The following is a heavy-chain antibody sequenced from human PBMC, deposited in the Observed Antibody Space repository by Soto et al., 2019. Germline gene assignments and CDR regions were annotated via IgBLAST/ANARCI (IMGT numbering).Heavy chain of an antibody. V-gene: IGHV3-15*07. J-gene: IGHJ3*02. CDR2: IKSKTDGGTT. CDR3: TTMHYDFWSGYSFQAFDM. CDR1: TFSFSNAW. D-gene: IGHD3-3*01. Sequence: DVQLVESGGGLVKPGGSLRLSCTGSTFSFSNAWMNWVRQAPGKGLEWVGRIKSKTDGGTTDYAAPVKGRFTISRDDSKNTLYVQMNSLKTEDTAVYYCTTMHYDFWSGYSFQAFDMWGQGTMVTVSS.